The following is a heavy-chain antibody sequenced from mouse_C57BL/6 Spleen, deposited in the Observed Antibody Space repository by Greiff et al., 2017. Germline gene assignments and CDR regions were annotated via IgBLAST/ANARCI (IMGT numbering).Heavy chain of an antibody. V-gene: IGHV1-18*01. J-gene: IGHJ2*01. CDR1: GYTFTDYN. CDR3: VRSRYYSNYFDY. D-gene: IGHD2-12*01. Sequence: VQLQQSGPELVKPGASVKIPCKASGYTFTDYNMDWVKQSHGTSLEWIGDINPNNGGTIYNQKFKGKATLTVDKSSSTAYMELRSLTSEDTAVDYWVRSRYYSNYFDYWGQGTTRTVSS. CDR2: INPNNGGT.